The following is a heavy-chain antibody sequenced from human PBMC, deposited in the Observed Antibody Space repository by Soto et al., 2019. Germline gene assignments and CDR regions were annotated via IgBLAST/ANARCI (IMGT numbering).Heavy chain of an antibody. V-gene: IGHV3-23*01. D-gene: IGHD6-13*01. CDR3: AKDQGSSWYEIDY. CDR1: GFTFSNYA. J-gene: IGHJ4*02. CDR2: ISGSGGST. Sequence: EVQLLESGGGLVQPGGSLRLSCAASGFTFSNYAVTWVRQAPGKGREWVSTISGSGGSTYYADSVKGRFTISSDNSKNTLYLQMNSLRAEDTAVYYCAKDQGSSWYEIDYWGQGTLVTVSS.